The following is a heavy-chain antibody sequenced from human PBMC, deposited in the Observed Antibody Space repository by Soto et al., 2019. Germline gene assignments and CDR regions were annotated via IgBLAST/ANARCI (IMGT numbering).Heavy chain of an antibody. CDR1: GFTFSSYA. CDR2: ISGSGGST. Sequence: GGSLRLSCAASGFTFSSYAMSWVRQAPGKGLEWVSAISGSGGSTYYADSVKGRFTISRDNSKNTLYLQMNSLRAEDTAVYYCAKIERVYSYNLWYFDLWGRGTLVTVSS. J-gene: IGHJ2*01. V-gene: IGHV3-23*01. CDR3: AKIERVYSYNLWYFDL. D-gene: IGHD5-18*01.